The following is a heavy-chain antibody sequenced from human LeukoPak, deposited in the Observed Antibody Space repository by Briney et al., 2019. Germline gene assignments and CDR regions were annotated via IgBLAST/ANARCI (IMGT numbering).Heavy chain of an antibody. Sequence: GGSLRLSCAASSGFTFSSNWMSWVRQAPGKGLEWGANIKEDGSEKHYVDSVKGRFTISRDNAKTSLYLQMNRLRVEDTAVYYCVMGGTFDVWGEGTLVTVSS. CDR2: IKEDGSEK. CDR3: VMGGTFDV. V-gene: IGHV3-7*01. D-gene: IGHD2-8*01. J-gene: IGHJ3*01. CDR1: GFTFSSNW.